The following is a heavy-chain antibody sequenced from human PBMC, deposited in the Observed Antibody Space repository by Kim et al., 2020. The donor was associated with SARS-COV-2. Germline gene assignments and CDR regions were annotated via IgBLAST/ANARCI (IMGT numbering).Heavy chain of an antibody. Sequence: KGRFTISRDNSKNTLYLQINSLRAEDTAVYYCAKHPYYYDRSGWGAFYFDSWGQGTLVTVSS. CDR3: AKHPYYYDRSGWGAFYFDS. V-gene: IGHV3-23*01. J-gene: IGHJ4*02. D-gene: IGHD3-22*01.